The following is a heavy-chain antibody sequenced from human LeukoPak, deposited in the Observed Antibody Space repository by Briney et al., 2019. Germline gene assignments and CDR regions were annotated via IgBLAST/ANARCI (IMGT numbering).Heavy chain of an antibody. J-gene: IGHJ4*02. V-gene: IGHV3-74*01. Sequence: PGGSLRLSCAASGFTFSPYWMHWVRQVPRKGLVRVSRINGDGSSIGYADSVKGRFTISRDNAKNTLYLQMNSLRAEDTAVYYCARDYSYGLDSWGQGTLVTVSS. CDR2: INGDGSSI. CDR1: GFTFSPYW. CDR3: ARDYSYGLDS. D-gene: IGHD5-18*01.